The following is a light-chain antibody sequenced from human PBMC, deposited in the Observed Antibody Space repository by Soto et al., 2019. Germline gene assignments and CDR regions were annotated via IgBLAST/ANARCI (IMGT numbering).Light chain of an antibody. J-gene: IGKJ1*01. V-gene: IGKV3-20*01. Sequence: EIVLTQSPGTLSLSPGERATLSCRASQSVNSNYFAWYQQKPGQGPRLLMYGASSRATGIPDRFSGSGSGTDFTLNISRLEPEDFAVYYCQQYDNSPPTFGQGTKVEIK. CDR1: QSVNSNY. CDR2: GAS. CDR3: QQYDNSPPT.